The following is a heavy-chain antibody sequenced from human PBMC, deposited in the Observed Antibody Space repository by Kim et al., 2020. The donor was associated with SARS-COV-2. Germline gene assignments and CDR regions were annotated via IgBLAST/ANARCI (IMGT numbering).Heavy chain of an antibody. J-gene: IGHJ5*02. V-gene: IGHV4-39*01. CDR2: IYYSGST. Sequence: SETLSLTCTVSGGSISSSSYYWGWIRQPPVKGLEWIGSIYYSGSTYYNPSLKSRVTISVDTSKNQFSLKLSSVTASDTAVYYCARRGIAAGINWFDPWGQGTLVTVSS. CDR3: ARRGIAAGINWFDP. D-gene: IGHD6-13*01. CDR1: GGSISSSSYY.